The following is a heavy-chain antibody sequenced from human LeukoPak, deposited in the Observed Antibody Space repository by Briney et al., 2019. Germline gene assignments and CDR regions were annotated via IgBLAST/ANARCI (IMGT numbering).Heavy chain of an antibody. CDR3: ARAAYCGGDCSLSPYFDY. V-gene: IGHV3-21*01. CDR2: ISSSSSYI. D-gene: IGHD2-21*02. CDR1: GFTFSSYS. Sequence: PGGSLRLSCAASGFTFSSYSMNWVRQDPGKGLEWVSSISSSSSYIYYADSVKGRFTISRDNAKDSLYLQMNSLRAEDTAVYYCARAAYCGGDCSLSPYFDYWGQGTLVTVSS. J-gene: IGHJ4*02.